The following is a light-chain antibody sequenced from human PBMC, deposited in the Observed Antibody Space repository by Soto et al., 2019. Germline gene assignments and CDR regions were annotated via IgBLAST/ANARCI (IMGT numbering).Light chain of an antibody. CDR3: QQRSNWPGT. J-gene: IGKJ1*01. CDR2: DAS. V-gene: IGKV3-11*01. Sequence: EIVLTQSPGTLSLSPGERATLSCRASQSVSSYLAWYQQKPGQAPRPLIYDASTRATGISARFSGSGSGTDFTLTISSLEPEDFAMYYGQQRSNWPGTFGQGTKVEVK. CDR1: QSVSSY.